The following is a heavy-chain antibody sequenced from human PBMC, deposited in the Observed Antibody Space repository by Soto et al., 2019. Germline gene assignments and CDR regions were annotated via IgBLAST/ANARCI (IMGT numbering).Heavy chain of an antibody. Sequence: EVQLLESGGGLVQPEGSLRLSCAASGFSFSSYAMSWVRQAPGKGLEWVSLISGSGGTRYYADSVKGRFTISRDNSKNTLYLQINSLRAEDTAVYYCAKYSGYDWAPLDYYYMDVWGKGTTVSVSS. J-gene: IGHJ6*03. CDR1: GFSFSSYA. CDR3: AKYSGYDWAPLDYYYMDV. CDR2: ISGSGGTR. V-gene: IGHV3-23*01. D-gene: IGHD5-12*01.